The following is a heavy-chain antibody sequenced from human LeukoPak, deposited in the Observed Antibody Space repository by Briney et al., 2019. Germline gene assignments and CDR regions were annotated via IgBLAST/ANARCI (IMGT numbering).Heavy chain of an antibody. D-gene: IGHD6-19*01. CDR2: VVGSGGST. CDR1: GFTFRNYA. J-gene: IGHJ4*02. V-gene: IGHV3-23*01. Sequence: TGGSLRLSCAASGFTFRNYAMSWVRQAPGKGLEWVSAVVGSGGSTYYADSVRSRFTISRDNSKNMLYLQMNSLRAEDTAVYYCAKGTAVADIYFDSWGQGTLVTVSS. CDR3: AKGTAVADIYFDS.